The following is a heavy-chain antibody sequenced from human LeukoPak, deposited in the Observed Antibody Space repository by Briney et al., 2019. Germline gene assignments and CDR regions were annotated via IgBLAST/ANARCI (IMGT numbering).Heavy chain of an antibody. CDR1: GGTSSSYA. CDR2: SIPIFGTA. CDR3: AAGLSKHPGEGYYFDY. Sequence: SVKVSFKASGGTSSSYAISWGRPAPGQGVEWMGRSIPIFGTANYSQKFQGRVTITTDESTSTAYMELSSLRSEDTAVYYCAAGLSKHPGEGYYFDYWGQGTLVTVSS. D-gene: IGHD3-16*01. J-gene: IGHJ4*02. V-gene: IGHV1-69*05.